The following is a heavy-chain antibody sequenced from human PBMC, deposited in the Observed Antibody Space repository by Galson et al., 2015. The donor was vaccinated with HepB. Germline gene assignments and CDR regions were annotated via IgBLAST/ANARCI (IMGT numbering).Heavy chain of an antibody. V-gene: IGHV3-21*01. Sequence: SLRLSCAASGFTFSSYSMNWVRQAPGKGLEWVSSISSSSSYIYYADSVKGRFTISRDNAKNSLYLQMNSLRAEDTAVYYCARDDYPGILRFLRSYYYMDVWGKGTTVTVSS. D-gene: IGHD3-3*01. J-gene: IGHJ6*03. CDR2: ISSSSSYI. CDR3: ARDDYPGILRFLRSYYYMDV. CDR1: GFTFSSYS.